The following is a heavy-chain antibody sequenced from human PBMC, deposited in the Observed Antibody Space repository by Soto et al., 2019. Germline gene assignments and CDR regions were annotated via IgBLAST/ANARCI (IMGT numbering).Heavy chain of an antibody. CDR3: ARGSTVRWYHNWFEP. V-gene: IGHV4-34*01. D-gene: IGHD2-15*01. CDR2: INHSGST. Sequence: SETLSLTCVVYGGSFSDYYWSWIRQPPGKGLEWIGEINHSGSTNYNPSLKSRVTISVDTSKNQFSLKLSSVTAADTAVYYCARGSTVRWYHNWFEPWGKGTLATVSS. CDR1: GGSFSDYY. J-gene: IGHJ5*02.